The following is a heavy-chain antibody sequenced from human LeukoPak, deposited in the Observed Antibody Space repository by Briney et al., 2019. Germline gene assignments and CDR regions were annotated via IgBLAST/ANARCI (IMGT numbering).Heavy chain of an antibody. CDR2: ISSNGGST. Sequence: GGSLRLSCAASGLTFSNYAMHWVRQAPGKGLEDVSAISSNGGSTYYAKSVKGRFTISRDNSRDTLYLQMGSLRAEDMAVYYCARVVSRFGDYLGYWGQGTLVTVSS. J-gene: IGHJ4*02. D-gene: IGHD3-10*01. V-gene: IGHV3-64*01. CDR3: ARVVSRFGDYLGY. CDR1: GLTFSNYA.